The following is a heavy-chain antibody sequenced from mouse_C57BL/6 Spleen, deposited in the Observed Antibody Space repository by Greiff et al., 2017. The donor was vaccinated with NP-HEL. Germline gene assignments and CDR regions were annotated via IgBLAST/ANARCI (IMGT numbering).Heavy chain of an antibody. Sequence: VQLKQSGGGLVKPGGSLKLSCAASGFTFSDYGMHWVRQAPEKGLEWVAYISSGSSTIYYADTVKGRFTISRDNAKNTLFLQMTSLRSEDTAMYYCARDYYDHYFDYWGQGTTLTVSS. J-gene: IGHJ2*01. V-gene: IGHV5-17*01. CDR2: ISSGSSTI. CDR1: GFTFSDYG. D-gene: IGHD2-4*01. CDR3: ARDYYDHYFDY.